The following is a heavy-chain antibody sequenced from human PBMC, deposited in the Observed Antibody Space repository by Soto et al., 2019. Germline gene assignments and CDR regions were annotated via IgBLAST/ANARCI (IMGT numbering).Heavy chain of an antibody. J-gene: IGHJ4*02. CDR1: GFTFSDHY. CDR3: ASDPYYYASGY. Sequence: VQLVESGGGLIQPGGSLRLSCAASGFTFSDHYMTWIRQAPGKGLEWVSKISGSGTTIYYADSVKGRFTVSRDNAKNSVYLQMDSLRAEDTAVYYCASDPYYYASGYWGQGTLVTVSS. CDR2: ISGSGTTI. V-gene: IGHV3-11*01. D-gene: IGHD3-10*01.